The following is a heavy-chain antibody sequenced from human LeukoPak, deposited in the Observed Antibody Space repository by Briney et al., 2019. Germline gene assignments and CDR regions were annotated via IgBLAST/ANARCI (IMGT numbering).Heavy chain of an antibody. CDR3: ARVNDSSGYPYYFDY. CDR2: IYYSGST. J-gene: IGHJ4*02. V-gene: IGHV4-59*01. Sequence: SETLSVTCIVSGGSLSRYYWSWIRQPPGKGLEWIGYIYYSGSTNYNPSLKSRVTISVDTSKNQFSLKLSSVTAADSAVYYCARVNDSSGYPYYFDYWGQGTLVTVSS. CDR1: GGSLSRYY. D-gene: IGHD3-22*01.